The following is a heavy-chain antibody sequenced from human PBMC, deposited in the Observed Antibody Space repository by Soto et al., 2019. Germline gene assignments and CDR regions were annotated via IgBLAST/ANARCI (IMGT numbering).Heavy chain of an antibody. J-gene: IGHJ4*02. CDR1: GFTFSSYW. CDR2: IKPDGSEK. D-gene: IGHD6-6*01. V-gene: IGHV3-7*01. CDR3: ARDEARPLGY. Sequence: EVQLVESGGGLVQPGGSLRLSCAASGFTFSSYWMSWVRQAPGKGLEWVANIKPDGSEKYYVDSVRGRFTISRDNVENSLNLQMNSLRAEDAARYYCARDEARPLGYWGQGTLVNVSS.